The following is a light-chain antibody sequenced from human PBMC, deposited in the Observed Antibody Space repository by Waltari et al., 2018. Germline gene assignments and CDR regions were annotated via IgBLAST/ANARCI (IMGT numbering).Light chain of an antibody. Sequence: VLTQSPGTLSLSPGDRATLSCRASQSIGRYIVWYQQRPGQAPRLLIYAAATRGTGIPDRFSGSGYGTDFSLTIDRLAPEDFAVYFCQNHERLPATFGQGTRVEIK. CDR1: QSIGRY. V-gene: IGKV3-20*01. CDR3: QNHERLPAT. J-gene: IGKJ1*01. CDR2: AAA.